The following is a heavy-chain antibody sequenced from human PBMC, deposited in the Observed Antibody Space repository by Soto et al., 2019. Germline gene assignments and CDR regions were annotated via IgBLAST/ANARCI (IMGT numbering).Heavy chain of an antibody. V-gene: IGHV3-23*01. D-gene: IGHD2-15*01. Sequence: GGSLRLSCAASGFTFSSYAMSWVRQAPGKGLEWVSSISDSGCTIDDADSVKGRFTISRDNSKNTLYLHMGSLRAEDTALYYCAKDQRNQPRFCIGPSCSSWISWGQGPLVPFSS. J-gene: IGHJ5*02. CDR3: AKDQRNQPRFCIGPSCSSWIS. CDR1: GFTFSSYA. CDR2: ISDSGCTI.